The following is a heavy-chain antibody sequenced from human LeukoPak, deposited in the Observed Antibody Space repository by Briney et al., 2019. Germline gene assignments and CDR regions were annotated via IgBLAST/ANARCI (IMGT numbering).Heavy chain of an antibody. Sequence: SVKVSCKVSGYTLTELSMHWVRQAPGKGLEWMGGFDPEDGETIYAQKFQGRVTMAEDTSTDTAYMELSSLRSEDTAVYYCATGTSGANWYFDLWGRGTLVTVSS. CDR1: GYTLTELS. V-gene: IGHV1-24*01. J-gene: IGHJ2*01. CDR3: ATGTSGANWYFDL. D-gene: IGHD4-17*01. CDR2: FDPEDGET.